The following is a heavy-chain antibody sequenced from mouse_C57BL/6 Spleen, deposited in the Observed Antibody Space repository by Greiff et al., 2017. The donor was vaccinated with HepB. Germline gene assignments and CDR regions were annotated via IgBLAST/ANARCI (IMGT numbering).Heavy chain of an antibody. CDR3: ARSDTTVSYYAMDY. CDR2: IYPGSGST. Sequence: QVQLQQPGAELVKPGASVKMSCKASGYTFTSYWITWVKQRPGQGLEWIGDIYPGSGSTNYNEKFKSKATLTVDTSSSTAYMQLSSLTSEDSAVYYCARSDTTVSYYAMDYWGQGTSVTVSS. V-gene: IGHV1-55*01. CDR1: GYTFTSYW. D-gene: IGHD1-1*01. J-gene: IGHJ4*01.